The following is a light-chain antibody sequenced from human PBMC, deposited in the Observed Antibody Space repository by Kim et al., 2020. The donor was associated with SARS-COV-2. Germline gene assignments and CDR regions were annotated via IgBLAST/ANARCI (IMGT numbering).Light chain of an antibody. CDR1: QSIGRW. CDR2: ESS. CDR3: HHYNIDSV. Sequence: DIQVTQSPSTLSATIGDRVTITCRASQSIGRWLAWYQQKPGKAPKLLIYESSSLKSGVPSRFRGSGSGTEFTLTISSLQPDDFATYYCHHYNIDSVFGGGTKVDIK. V-gene: IGKV1-5*01. J-gene: IGKJ4*01.